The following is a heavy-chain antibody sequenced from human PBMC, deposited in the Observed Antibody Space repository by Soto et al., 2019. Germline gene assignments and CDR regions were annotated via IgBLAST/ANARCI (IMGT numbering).Heavy chain of an antibody. CDR3: ASGAVSILDY. CDR1: CGSISSYY. J-gene: IGHJ4*02. CDR2: IYYSGST. V-gene: IGHV4-59*08. Sequence: SETLSLTCTVSCGSISSYYWSWIRQPPGKGLEWIGYIYYSGSTNYNPSLKSRVTISVDTSKNQFSLKLSSVTAADTAVYYCASGAVSILDYWGQGTLVTVSS.